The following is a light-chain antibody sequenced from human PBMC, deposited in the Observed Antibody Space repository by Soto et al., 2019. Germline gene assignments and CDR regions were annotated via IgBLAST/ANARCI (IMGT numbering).Light chain of an antibody. CDR3: QKYDSAPLT. V-gene: IGKV1-27*01. CDR2: GAS. CDR1: QTISVY. Sequence: DIPMTQSPSSLSASVGDTVIITCRASQTISVYLNWYQQKPGKVPRFLIYGASALQPGVPSRFSGSGSGTDFTLTISSLQPEDVATYFCQKYDSAPLTFGGGTKVEIK. J-gene: IGKJ4*01.